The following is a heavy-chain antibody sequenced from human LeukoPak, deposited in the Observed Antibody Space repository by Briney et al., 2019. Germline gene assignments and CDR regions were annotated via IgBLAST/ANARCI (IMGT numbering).Heavy chain of an antibody. CDR2: IYYSGST. CDR3: ARHVRDYGDYGWFDP. V-gene: IGHV4-59*04. CDR1: SGSISSYY. D-gene: IGHD4-17*01. J-gene: IGHJ5*02. Sequence: PSETLSLTCTVSSGSISSYYWSWIRQPPGKGLEWIGYIYYSGSTYYNPSLKSRVTISVDTSKNQFSLKLSSVTAADTAVYYCARHVRDYGDYGWFDPWGQGTLVTVSS.